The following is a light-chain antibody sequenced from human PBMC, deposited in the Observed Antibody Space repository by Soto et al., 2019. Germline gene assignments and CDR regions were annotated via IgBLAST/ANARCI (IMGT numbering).Light chain of an antibody. Sequence: QSVLTQPPSASGTPGQRVTISCSGSSSTIGGNTVNWYQQLPGTAPKLLIYNDDERPSGVPDRFTGSKSGTSSSLAISGLQSDDEDDYYCSSWDDSLNVVVFGGGTKLTVL. V-gene: IGLV1-44*01. CDR3: SSWDDSLNVVV. J-gene: IGLJ2*01. CDR1: SSTIGGNT. CDR2: NDD.